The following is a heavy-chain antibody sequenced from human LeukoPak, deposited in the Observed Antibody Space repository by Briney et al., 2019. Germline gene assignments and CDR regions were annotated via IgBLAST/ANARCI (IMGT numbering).Heavy chain of an antibody. CDR2: IHQDGNEK. CDR3: ARGDKFSGDY. J-gene: IGHJ4*02. D-gene: IGHD2-15*01. Sequence: PGGSLRLSCAASGFTFSTYWMSWVRQAPGKGLEWVANIHQDGNEKYYVDSVKGRLTISRDNAKNSLYLQMNSLRAEDAAVYYCARGDKFSGDYWGQGTLVTVSS. CDR1: GFTFSTYW. V-gene: IGHV3-7*04.